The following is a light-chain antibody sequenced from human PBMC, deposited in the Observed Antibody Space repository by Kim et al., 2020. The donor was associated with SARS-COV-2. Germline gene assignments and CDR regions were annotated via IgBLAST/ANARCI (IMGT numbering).Light chain of an antibody. CDR3: QAWDSSTEVV. Sequence: SYELTQPPSVSVSPGQTASITCSGDKLGDKYACWYQQKPGQSPVLVIFHDIKRPSGIPERFSGSKSGNRATLTISGTQAMDEADYYCQAWDSSTEVVFGGGTQLTVL. J-gene: IGLJ2*01. CDR2: HDI. V-gene: IGLV3-1*01. CDR1: KLGDKY.